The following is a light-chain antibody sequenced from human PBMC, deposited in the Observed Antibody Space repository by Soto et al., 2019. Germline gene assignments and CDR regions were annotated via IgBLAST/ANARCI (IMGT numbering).Light chain of an antibody. Sequence: EIVLTQSPGTLSLSPGERATLSCRASQSVGSSFFAWYQQKPGQAPRLLIYGASRRATGIPERFSGSGSGTDCTLAISRLEPEDFAVYYCQQYGSSPLTFGGGTKVDI. CDR2: GAS. J-gene: IGKJ4*01. V-gene: IGKV3-20*01. CDR1: QSVGSSF. CDR3: QQYGSSPLT.